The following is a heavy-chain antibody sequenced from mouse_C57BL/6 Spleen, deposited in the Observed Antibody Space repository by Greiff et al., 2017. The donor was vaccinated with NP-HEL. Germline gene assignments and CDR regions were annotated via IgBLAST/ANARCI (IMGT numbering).Heavy chain of an antibody. D-gene: IGHD3-2*02. J-gene: IGHJ3*01. Sequence: EVQRVESGGGLVKPGGSLKLSCAASGFTFSSYAMSWVRQTPEKRLEWVATISDGGSYTYYPDNVKGRFTISRDNAKNNLYLQMSHLKSEDTAMYYCARDQELRSSYWGQGTLVTVSA. CDR3: ARDQELRSSY. V-gene: IGHV5-4*01. CDR1: GFTFSSYA. CDR2: ISDGGSYT.